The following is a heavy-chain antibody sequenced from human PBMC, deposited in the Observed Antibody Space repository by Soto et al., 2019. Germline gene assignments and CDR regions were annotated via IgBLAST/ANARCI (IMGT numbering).Heavy chain of an antibody. V-gene: IGHV3-21*01. CDR2: ISSSSSYI. D-gene: IGHD5-18*01. CDR3: ARDYHKRVQLWLEDYYYYMDV. CDR1: GFTFSSYS. J-gene: IGHJ6*03. Sequence: GGSLRLSCAASGFTFSSYSMNWVRQAPGKGLEWVSSISSSSSYIYYANSVKGRFTISRDNAKNSLYLQMNSLRAEDTAVYYCARDYHKRVQLWLEDYYYYMDVWGKGTTVTISS.